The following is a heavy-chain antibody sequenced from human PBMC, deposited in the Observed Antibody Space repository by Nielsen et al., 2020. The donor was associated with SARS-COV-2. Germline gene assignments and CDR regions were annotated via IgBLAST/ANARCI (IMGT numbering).Heavy chain of an antibody. CDR2: INWNSGSI. V-gene: IGHV3-9*01. D-gene: IGHD2-2*01. CDR3: ARVDYSSIDL. Sequence: GGSLRLSCAASGFTFDDYAMHWVRQAPGKGLEWVSGINWNSGSIGYADSVKGRFTISRDNAKNSLYLQMNNLRAEDTAVYYCARVDYSSIDLWGQGTLVTVSS. J-gene: IGHJ4*02. CDR1: GFTFDDYA.